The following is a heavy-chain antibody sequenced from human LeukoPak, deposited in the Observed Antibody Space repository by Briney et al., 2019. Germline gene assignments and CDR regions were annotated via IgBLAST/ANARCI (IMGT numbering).Heavy chain of an antibody. CDR1: GGSISSGSYY. CDR3: ARAGEEYYYYYMDV. V-gene: IGHV4-61*02. J-gene: IGHJ6*03. Sequence: SQTLSLTCTVSGGSISSGSYYWSWIRQPAGKGLEWIGRIYTSGSTNYNPSLKSRVTISVDTSKNQFSLKLSSVTAADTAVYYCARAGEEYYYYYMDVWGKGTTVTISS. CDR2: IYTSGST.